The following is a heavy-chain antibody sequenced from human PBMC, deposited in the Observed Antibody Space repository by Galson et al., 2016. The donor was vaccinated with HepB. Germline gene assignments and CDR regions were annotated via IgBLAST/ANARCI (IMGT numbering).Heavy chain of an antibody. CDR1: GFTFRNYA. D-gene: IGHD6-19*01. Sequence: SLRLSCAASGFTFRNYALSWVRRAPGKGLEWVSHIDGPTPNTHYADSVRGRFSIYRDNSRGTLYLQMDSLTAEDSAIYYCTTWLSHHFDYWAREPGSPSPQ. V-gene: IGHV3-23*01. CDR3: TTWLSHHFDY. J-gene: IGHJ4*02. CDR2: IDGPTPNT.